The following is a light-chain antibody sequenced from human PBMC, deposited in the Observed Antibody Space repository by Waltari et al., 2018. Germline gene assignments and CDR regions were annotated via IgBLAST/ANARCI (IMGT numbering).Light chain of an antibody. CDR1: QSVSNNY. CDR3: QQYVTSLYT. CDR2: VAS. J-gene: IGKJ2*01. Sequence: EIVLTQSPGTLSLSPGERATLSCRASQSVSNNYLAWYQQKPGQAPRLLMYVASPRATGIPDRFSGIGSGTDFTLTIGRLEPEDFAVYYCQQYVTSLYTFGQGTKLEIK. V-gene: IGKV3-20*01.